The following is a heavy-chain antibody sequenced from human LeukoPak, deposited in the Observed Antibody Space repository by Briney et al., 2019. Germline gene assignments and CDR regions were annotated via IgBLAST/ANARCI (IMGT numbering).Heavy chain of an antibody. J-gene: IGHJ4*02. CDR2: INPNSGGT. CDR3: ARLGIVPAGIDY. CDR1: GYTFSGYY. D-gene: IGHD6-13*01. Sequence: GASVKVSCKASGYTFSGYYIHWVRQAPGQGLEWMGWINPNSGGTNYARKFQGRVTMTRDTSITTAYMEQSRLRYDDTALYYCARLGIVPAGIDYWGQGTLLTVSS. V-gene: IGHV1-2*02.